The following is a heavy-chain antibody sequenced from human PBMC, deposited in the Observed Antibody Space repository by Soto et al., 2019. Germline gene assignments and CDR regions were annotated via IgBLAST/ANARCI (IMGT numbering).Heavy chain of an antibody. CDR2: IKSKTDGGTT. CDR3: TASAATIFGSPIDY. V-gene: IGHV3-15*07. J-gene: IGHJ4*02. CDR1: GFTFSNAW. Sequence: GGSLRLSCAASGFTFSNAWMNWVRQAPGKGLEWVGRIKSKTDGGTTDYAAPVKGRFTISRDDSKNTLYLQMNSLKTEDTAVYYCTASAATIFGSPIDYWGQGTLVTVSS. D-gene: IGHD3-3*01.